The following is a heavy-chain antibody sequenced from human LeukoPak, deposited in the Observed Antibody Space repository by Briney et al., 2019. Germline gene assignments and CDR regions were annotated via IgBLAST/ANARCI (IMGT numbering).Heavy chain of an antibody. Sequence: SETLSLTCTVSGGSISSYYWSWIRQPAGKGLEWIATINYSGTTHHNPSLKSRVTISADTSNYQFSLKLNSVTAADTAVYHCARGRWISGSYYNFDYWGQGTLVTVSS. V-gene: IGHV4-59*12. CDR1: GGSISSYY. J-gene: IGHJ4*02. CDR3: ARGRWISGSYYNFDY. CDR2: INYSGTT. D-gene: IGHD1-26*01.